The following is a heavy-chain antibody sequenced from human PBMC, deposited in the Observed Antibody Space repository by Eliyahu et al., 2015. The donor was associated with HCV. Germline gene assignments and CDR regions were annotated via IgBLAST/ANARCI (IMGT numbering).Heavy chain of an antibody. CDR1: GFXFSNAW. CDR2: IKSKTDGGTT. J-gene: IGHJ4*02. V-gene: IGHV3-15*07. Sequence: EVQLVESGGGLVKPGGSLRLXCAAXGFXFSNAWMNWVRQAPGKGLEWVGRIKSKTDGGTTDYAAPVKGRFTISRDDSKNTLYLQMNSLKTEDTAVYYCTTDYGRLGIDYWGQGTLVTVSS. D-gene: IGHD4-17*01. CDR3: TTDYGRLGIDY.